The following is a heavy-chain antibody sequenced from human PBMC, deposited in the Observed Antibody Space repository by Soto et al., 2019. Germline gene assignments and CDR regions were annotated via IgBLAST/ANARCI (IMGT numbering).Heavy chain of an antibody. D-gene: IGHD2-8*01. Sequence: QVQLHESGPGLVKPSETLSLTCTVSGGSFSDYYWSWIRQPPGKGLEWVGYTHYSGGAIYSPSFKSRVIMSVDTSKKQISLRLNSVTAADTAVYYCASGRPSTDCSSGVCYPVAGYFYMDVWGKGTVVSVSS. V-gene: IGHV4-59*08. CDR3: ASGRPSTDCSSGVCYPVAGYFYMDV. CDR1: GGSFSDYY. CDR2: THYSGGA. J-gene: IGHJ6*03.